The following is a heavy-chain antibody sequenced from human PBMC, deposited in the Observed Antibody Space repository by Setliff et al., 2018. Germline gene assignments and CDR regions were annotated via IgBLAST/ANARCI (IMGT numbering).Heavy chain of an antibody. Sequence: GGSLRLSCAASGFPFSTYAMHRVRQPPGKRLEYVPAISKDGDRTYYADSVKGRFTISRDNSKNTLYLQMGSLRPEDMAVYYCATWTGKYHDYWGQGTLVTVSS. D-gene: IGHD2-2*01. CDR1: GFPFSTYA. V-gene: IGHV3-64*02. CDR2: ISKDGDRT. CDR3: ATWTGKYHDY. J-gene: IGHJ4*02.